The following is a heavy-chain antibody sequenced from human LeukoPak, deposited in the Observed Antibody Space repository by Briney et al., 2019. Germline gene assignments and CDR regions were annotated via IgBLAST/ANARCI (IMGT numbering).Heavy chain of an antibody. J-gene: IGHJ6*03. V-gene: IGHV3-7*03. D-gene: IGHD3-16*01. CDR3: AKGGGYYYYYYMDV. CDR1: GFTFSSYW. CDR2: IKQDGSEK. Sequence: PGGSLRLSCAASGFTFSSYWMSWVRQAPGKGLEWVANIKQDGSEKYYVDSVKGRFTISRDNAKNTLYLQMNSLRAEDTAVYYCAKGGGYYYYYYMDVWGKGTTVTISS.